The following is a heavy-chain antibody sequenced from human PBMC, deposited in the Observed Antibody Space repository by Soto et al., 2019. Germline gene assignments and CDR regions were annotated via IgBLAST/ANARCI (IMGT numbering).Heavy chain of an antibody. CDR2: INYSGST. CDR1: GGSFSGYY. CDR3: ARDANGYKYGAYFHY. J-gene: IGHJ4*02. D-gene: IGHD5-18*01. V-gene: IGHV4-34*01. Sequence: QVQLQQWGAGLLKPSETLSLTCAVYGGSFSGYYWSWIRQPPGKGLEWIGEINYSGSTNYNPSLESRVTISVDASETQFSLRLSSVTAADTAIYYCARDANGYKYGAYFHYWGQGTLATVSS.